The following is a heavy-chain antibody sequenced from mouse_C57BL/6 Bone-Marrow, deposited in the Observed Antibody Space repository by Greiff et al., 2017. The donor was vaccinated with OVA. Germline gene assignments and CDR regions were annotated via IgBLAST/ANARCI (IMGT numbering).Heavy chain of an antibody. D-gene: IGHD2-4*01. V-gene: IGHV8-12*01. CDR3: ARRDDYDVGAMDY. J-gene: IGHJ4*01. CDR2: IYWDDDK. CDR1: GFSLSTSGMG. Sequence: QVTLKECGPGILQSSQTLSLTCSFSGFSLSTSGMGVSWIRQPSGKGLEWLAHIYWDDDKRFNPSLKSRLTISKDTSRNQVFLKITSVDTADTATYYCARRDDYDVGAMDYWGQGTSVTVSS.